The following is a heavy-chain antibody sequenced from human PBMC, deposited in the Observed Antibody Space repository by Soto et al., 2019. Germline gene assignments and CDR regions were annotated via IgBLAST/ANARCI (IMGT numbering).Heavy chain of an antibody. J-gene: IGHJ5*02. V-gene: IGHV1-8*01. Sequence: ASVKVSCKASGYTFTSYDINWVRQATGQGPEWMGWMNPNSGKTGYEQKFQGRVTMTRNTSMRTAYMELSSLRSEDTAVYYCARGSTYYYSSGYGLDPWGQGTLVTVSS. CDR1: GYTFTSYD. CDR2: MNPNSGKT. CDR3: ARGSTYYYSSGYGLDP. D-gene: IGHD3-22*01.